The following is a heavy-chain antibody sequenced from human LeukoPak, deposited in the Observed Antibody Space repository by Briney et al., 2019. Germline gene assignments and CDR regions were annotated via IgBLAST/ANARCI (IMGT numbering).Heavy chain of an antibody. CDR1: GFTFSSYS. CDR2: ISSSSSTI. D-gene: IGHD5-18*01. J-gene: IGHJ4*02. CDR3: AKVASTAMVVLFFDY. Sequence: PGGSLRLSCAASGFTFSSYSMNWVRQAPGKGLEWVSYISSSSSTIYYADSVKGRFTISRDNSKNTLYLQMNSLRAEDTAVYYCAKVASTAMVVLFFDYWGQGTLVTVSS. V-gene: IGHV3-48*01.